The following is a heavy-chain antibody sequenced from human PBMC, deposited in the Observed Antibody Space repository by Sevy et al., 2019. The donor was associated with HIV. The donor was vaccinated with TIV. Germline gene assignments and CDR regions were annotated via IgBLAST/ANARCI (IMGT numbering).Heavy chain of an antibody. Sequence: ASVKVSCKVSGYTLTELSMHWVRQAPGKGLEWMGGFDPEDGETIYAQKFQGRVTMTEDTSTDTAYMELRSLRSEDTAVYYCATLLVEHVVAASLKYYYYYGMDVWGQGTTVTVSS. CDR1: GYTLTELS. D-gene: IGHD2-15*01. J-gene: IGHJ6*02. CDR3: ATLLVEHVVAASLKYYYYYGMDV. CDR2: FDPEDGET. V-gene: IGHV1-24*01.